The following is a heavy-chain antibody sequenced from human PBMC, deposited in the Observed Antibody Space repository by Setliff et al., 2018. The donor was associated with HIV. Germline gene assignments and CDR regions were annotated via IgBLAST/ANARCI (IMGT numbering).Heavy chain of an antibody. CDR2: IGSSNHGI. D-gene: IGHD3-10*01. CDR1: GFTFKTYG. CDR3: ASFFGDYGY. Sequence: SLRLSCAASGFTFKTYGMTWVRQAPGKGLDWVAHIGSSNHGIHYTASVQGRFTVSRDNANNLLFLEMNNLRVEDTAVYYCASFFGDYGYWGHGTQVTVSS. V-gene: IGHV3-48*04. J-gene: IGHJ4*01.